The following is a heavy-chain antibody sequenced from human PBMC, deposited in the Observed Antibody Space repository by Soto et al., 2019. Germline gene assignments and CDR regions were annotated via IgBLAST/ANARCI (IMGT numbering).Heavy chain of an antibody. V-gene: IGHV1-69*13. CDR2: IIPIFGTA. Sequence: SVKVSCKASGGTFSSYAISWVRQAPGQGLEWMGGIIPIFGTANYAQKFQGRVTITADESTSTAYMELSSLRSEDTAVYYCACSSLHYDILTGYYQYWYFDLWGRGTLVTVSS. CDR3: ACSSLHYDILTGYYQYWYFDL. CDR1: GGTFSSYA. D-gene: IGHD3-9*01. J-gene: IGHJ2*01.